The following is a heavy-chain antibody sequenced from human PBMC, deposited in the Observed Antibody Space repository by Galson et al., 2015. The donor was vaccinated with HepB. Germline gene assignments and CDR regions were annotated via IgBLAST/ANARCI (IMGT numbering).Heavy chain of an antibody. CDR2: VDPEDGET. CDR3: ATDNQGAQQPTGY. V-gene: IGHV1-69-2*01. D-gene: IGHD6-13*01. Sequence: VKVSCKVSGYTFTDYYMHWVQQAPGKGLEWMGLVDPEDGETIYAEKFQGRVTITAGTSTDTAYMELSSLRSEDTAVYYCATDNQGAQQPTGYWGQGTLVTVSS. CDR1: GYTFTDYY. J-gene: IGHJ4*02.